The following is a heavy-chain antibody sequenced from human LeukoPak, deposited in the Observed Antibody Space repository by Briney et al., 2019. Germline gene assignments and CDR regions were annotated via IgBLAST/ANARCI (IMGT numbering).Heavy chain of an antibody. CDR2: IIPIFGTA. CDR3: ARAPLYSSSWYELDP. J-gene: IGHJ5*02. D-gene: IGHD6-13*01. V-gene: IGHV1-69*06. CDR1: GGTLSSYA. Sequence: SVKVSCKASGGTLSSYAISWVRQAPGQGLEWMGGIIPIFGTANYAQKFQGRVTITADKSTSTAYMELSSLRSEDMAVYYCARAPLYSSSWYELDPWGQGTLVTVSS.